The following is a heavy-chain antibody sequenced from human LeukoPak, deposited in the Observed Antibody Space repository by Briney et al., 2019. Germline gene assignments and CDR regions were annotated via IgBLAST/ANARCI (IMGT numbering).Heavy chain of an antibody. CDR3: TRHIDHDSSVWIPIY. CDR1: GFTFSGSA. V-gene: IGHV3-73*01. CDR2: IRSKANSYAT. J-gene: IGHJ4*02. D-gene: IGHD3-22*01. Sequence: GGSLKLSCAASGFTFSGSAMHWVRQASGKGLEWVGRIRSKANSYATAYAASVKGRFTISRDDSKNTAYLQMNSLKTEDTAVYYCTRHIDHDSSVWIPIYWGQGTLVTVSS.